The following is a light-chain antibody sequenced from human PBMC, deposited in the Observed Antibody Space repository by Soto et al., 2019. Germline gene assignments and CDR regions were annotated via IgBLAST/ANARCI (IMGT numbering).Light chain of an antibody. CDR2: GAS. CDR1: QSVSSTY. J-gene: IGKJ4*01. CDR3: QQYDSSRL. Sequence: EIVLPQSPGTLSLSPGERATLSCRASQSVSSTYLAWYQQKPGQAPRLLIYGASSRATGIPDRFSGSGSGTDFTLTISRLEPEDFAVYYCQQYDSSRLFGGGTKVDIK. V-gene: IGKV3-20*01.